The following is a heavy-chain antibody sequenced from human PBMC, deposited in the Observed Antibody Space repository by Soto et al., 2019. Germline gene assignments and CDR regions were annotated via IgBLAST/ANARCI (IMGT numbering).Heavy chain of an antibody. CDR3: ATQIAVAGTGDNWFDP. V-gene: IGHV1-24*01. Sequence: QVQLVQSGAEVKKPGASVKVSCKVSGYTLTELSMHWVRQAPGKWLEWMGGFDPEDGETIYAQKFQGRVTMTEDTSTDTAYMELSSLRSEDTAVYYCATQIAVAGTGDNWFDPWGQGTLVTVSS. CDR1: GYTLTELS. D-gene: IGHD6-19*01. CDR2: FDPEDGET. J-gene: IGHJ5*02.